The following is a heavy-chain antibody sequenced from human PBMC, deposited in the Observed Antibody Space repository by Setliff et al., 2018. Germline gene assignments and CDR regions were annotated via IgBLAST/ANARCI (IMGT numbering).Heavy chain of an antibody. CDR2: INPNSGGT. D-gene: IGHD6-19*01. CDR1: GYTFIGYY. Sequence: GASVKVSCKTSGYTFIGYYVHWVRQAPGQGLEWMGWINPNSGGTNYAQKFQGRVTMTRDTSISTAYMELSRLRSDDTAVYYCARYLGHVAGWRYYGMDVWGQGTTVTVSS. CDR3: ARYLGHVAGWRYYGMDV. J-gene: IGHJ6*02. V-gene: IGHV1-2*02.